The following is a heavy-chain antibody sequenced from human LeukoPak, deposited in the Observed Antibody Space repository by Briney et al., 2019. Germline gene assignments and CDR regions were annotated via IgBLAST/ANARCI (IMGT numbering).Heavy chain of an antibody. J-gene: IGHJ4*02. CDR2: ISVYSDNT. V-gene: IGHV3-23*01. CDR3: AKSSRGSSGYHSPFDY. CDR1: GFTFTNYA. D-gene: IGHD5-12*01. Sequence: GGSLRLSCAASGFTFTNYAMSWVRQAPEKGLEWVSTISVYSDNTYYADSVKGRFAISRDNSKNTLYLQMNSLRAEDTGVYYCAKSSRGSSGYHSPFDYWGQGTLVTVSS.